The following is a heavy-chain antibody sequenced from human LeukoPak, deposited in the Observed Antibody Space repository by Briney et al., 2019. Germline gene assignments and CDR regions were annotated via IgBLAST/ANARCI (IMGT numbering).Heavy chain of an antibody. CDR2: IYHSGST. Sequence: ASETLSLTCTVSGYSISSGYYWGWIRQPPGKGLEWIGSIYHSGSTYYNPSLKSRVTISVDTSKNQCSLRLSSVTAADTAVYYCARPRGATVAHNWFDPWGQGTLVTVSS. CDR1: GYSISSGYY. J-gene: IGHJ5*02. V-gene: IGHV4-38-2*02. CDR3: ARPRGATVAHNWFDP. D-gene: IGHD6-19*01.